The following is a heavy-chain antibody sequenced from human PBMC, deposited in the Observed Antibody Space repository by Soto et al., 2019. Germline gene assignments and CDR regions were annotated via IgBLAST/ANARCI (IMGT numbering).Heavy chain of an antibody. J-gene: IGHJ6*03. CDR1: GGSFISYS. D-gene: IGHD2-21*01. V-gene: IGHV1-69*02. CDR2: IIPIQGKA. Sequence: QVQLVQSGAELKKPGSSVKVSCEASGGSFISYSFTWVRQAPGQGLEWMGRIIPIQGKANYALKFQDRVTITADRSTRTAYMELRSLSPEDTAVYYCAKSLLFVDHAYMDVWAKGPRSPSP. CDR3: AKSLLFVDHAYMDV.